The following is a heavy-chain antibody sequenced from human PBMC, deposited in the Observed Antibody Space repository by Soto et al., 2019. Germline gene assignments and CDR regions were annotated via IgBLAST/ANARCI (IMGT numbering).Heavy chain of an antibody. CDR1: GFTFSSYN. Sequence: EVQLVESGGGLVKPGGSLRLSCTASGFTFSSYNMNWVRQAPGKGLEWVSYISTWSSYSFYADSVEGRCTISRDNSENSLYLQLDSLRDEDTAVYYCARASHDYGALDYWGQGALVTVSS. V-gene: IGHV3-21*02. CDR2: ISTWSSYS. CDR3: ARASHDYGALDY. D-gene: IGHD4-17*01. J-gene: IGHJ4*02.